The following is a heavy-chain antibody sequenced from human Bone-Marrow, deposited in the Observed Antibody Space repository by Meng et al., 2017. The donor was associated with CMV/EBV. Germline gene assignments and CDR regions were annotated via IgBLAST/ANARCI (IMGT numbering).Heavy chain of an antibody. D-gene: IGHD6-19*01. CDR1: GGSFSGYY. V-gene: IGHV4-34*01. J-gene: IGHJ6*02. Sequence: SETLSLTCAVYGGSFSGYYWSWIRQPPGKGLEWIGEINHSGSTNYNPSLKSRVTISVDTSKNQFSLKLSSVTAADTAVYYCARERIAVAGTQYYGMDVCGQGTTVTVSS. CDR2: INHSGST. CDR3: ARERIAVAGTQYYGMDV.